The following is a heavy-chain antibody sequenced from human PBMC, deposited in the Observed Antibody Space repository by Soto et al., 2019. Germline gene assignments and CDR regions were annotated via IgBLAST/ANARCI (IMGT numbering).Heavy chain of an antibody. D-gene: IGHD2-2*01. CDR1: GGSFSGYY. CDR3: ARLHCDSPNCVPLDP. CDR2: INHSGST. V-gene: IGHV4-34*01. J-gene: IGHJ5*02. Sequence: ETLSLTCAVYGGSFSGYYWSWIRQPPGKGLEWIGEINHSGSTNYNPSLKSRVTISVDTSKKQLSLRLRSVTAADTAVYYCARLHCDSPNCVPLDPWGQGTLVTVSS.